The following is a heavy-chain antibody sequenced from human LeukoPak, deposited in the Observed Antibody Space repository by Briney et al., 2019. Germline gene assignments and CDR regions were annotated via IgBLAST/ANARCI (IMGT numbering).Heavy chain of an antibody. Sequence: SETLSLTCTVSGGSISSYYWSWIRQPPGKGLEWIGYIYYSGSTNYNPSLKSRVTISVATSKNQFSLKLSSVTAADTAVYYCARMSPRATKASFDYWGQGTLVTVSS. V-gene: IGHV4-59*01. J-gene: IGHJ4*02. D-gene: IGHD1-26*01. CDR1: GGSISSYY. CDR2: IYYSGST. CDR3: ARMSPRATKASFDY.